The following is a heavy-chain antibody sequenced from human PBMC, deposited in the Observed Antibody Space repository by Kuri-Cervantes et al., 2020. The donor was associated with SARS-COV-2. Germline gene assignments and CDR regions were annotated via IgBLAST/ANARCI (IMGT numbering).Heavy chain of an antibody. V-gene: IGHV3-23*01. CDR2: IGNSAEHT. CDR3: TKNAARWELIDL. J-gene: IGHJ4*02. D-gene: IGHD6-6*01. CDR1: GFDFDIYA. Sequence: GESLKISCVASGFDFDIYAVTWVRRAPGKGLEWFSGIGNSAEHTNYADSVKGRFTISRDNSKKTVYLQMDSLRPEDTDICYCTKNAARWELIDLWGQGTQVTVSS.